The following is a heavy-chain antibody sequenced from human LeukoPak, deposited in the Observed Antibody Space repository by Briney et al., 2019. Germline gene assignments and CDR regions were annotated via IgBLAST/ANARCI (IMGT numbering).Heavy chain of an antibody. CDR2: ISYDGSNK. CDR1: GFTFSSYG. D-gene: IGHD6-13*01. J-gene: IGHJ4*02. CDR3: AKDMGSSWYLDY. V-gene: IGHV3-30*18. Sequence: GGSLRLSCAASGFTFSSYGMHWVRQAPGKGLEWVAVISYDGSNKYYADSVKGRFTISRDNSKNTLYLQMNSLRAEDTAVYYCAKDMGSSWYLDYWGQGILVTVSS.